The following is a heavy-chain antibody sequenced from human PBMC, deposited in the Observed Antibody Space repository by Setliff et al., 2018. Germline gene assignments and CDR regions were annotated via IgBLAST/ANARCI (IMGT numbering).Heavy chain of an antibody. CDR2: INAGNGNT. Sequence: ASVKVSCKASGYTFTSYAMHWVRQAPGQRLEWMGWINAGNGNTNYAQKLQGRVTMTTDTSTSTAYMELRSLRSDDTAVYYCARRRYYYDSSGYRWGGFYFDYWGQGTLVTVSS. D-gene: IGHD3-22*01. J-gene: IGHJ4*02. CDR1: GYTFTSYA. CDR3: ARRRYYYDSSGYRWGGFYFDY. V-gene: IGHV1-3*01.